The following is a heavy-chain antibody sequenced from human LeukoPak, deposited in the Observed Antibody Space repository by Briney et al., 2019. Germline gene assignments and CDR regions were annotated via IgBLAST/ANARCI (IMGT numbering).Heavy chain of an antibody. D-gene: IGHD2-15*01. CDR3: ARAPPRGYCSGGSYSRAGWFDP. J-gene: IGHJ5*02. CDR1: GGSFSGYY. Sequence: SETLSLTCAVYGGSFSGYYWSWIRQPPGKGLEWIGEINHSGSTNYNPSLKSRVTISVDTSKNQFSLKLSSVTAAATAVYYCARAPPRGYCSGGSYSRAGWFDPWGQGTLVTVSS. CDR2: INHSGST. V-gene: IGHV4-34*01.